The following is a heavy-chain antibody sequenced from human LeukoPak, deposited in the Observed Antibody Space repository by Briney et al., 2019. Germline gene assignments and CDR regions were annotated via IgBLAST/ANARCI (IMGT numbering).Heavy chain of an antibody. D-gene: IGHD6-13*01. V-gene: IGHV3-33*01. Sequence: GGSLRLSCAASGFTFSSYGMHWVRQAPGKGLEWVAVIWYDGSNKYYADSVKGRFTISRDNSKNTLYLQTNSLRAEDTAVYYCARDPGYSSSWLFDYWGQGTLVTVSS. CDR1: GFTFSSYG. CDR3: ARDPGYSSSWLFDY. J-gene: IGHJ4*02. CDR2: IWYDGSNK.